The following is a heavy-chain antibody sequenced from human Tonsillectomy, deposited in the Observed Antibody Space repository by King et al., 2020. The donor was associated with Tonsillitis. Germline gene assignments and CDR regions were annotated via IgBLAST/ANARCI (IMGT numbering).Heavy chain of an antibody. CDR1: GGSISSGAYS. V-gene: IGHV4-30-4*07. Sequence: VQLQESGPGLVKPSQTLSLTCAVSGGSISSGAYSWSWIRQPPGKGLEWIGYIDYSGSTKYNPSLKSRVTISVDTSKNQFALKLSSVTAADTAVYFCATDCSSTTCLRNDAFDLWGQGTMVTVSS. CDR3: ATDCSSTTCLRNDAFDL. D-gene: IGHD2-2*01. CDR2: IDYSGST. J-gene: IGHJ3*01.